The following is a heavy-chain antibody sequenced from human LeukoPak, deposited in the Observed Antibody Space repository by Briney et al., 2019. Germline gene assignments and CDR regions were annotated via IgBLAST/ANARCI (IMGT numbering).Heavy chain of an antibody. CDR2: ISYDGSNK. CDR1: GFTFSSYA. V-gene: IGHV3-30*04. Sequence: PGRSLRLSCAASGFTFSSYAMHWVRQAPGKGLEWVAVISYDGSNKYYADSVKGRFTISRDNSKNTLYLQMNSLRAEDTAVYYCARGPSAGGYDYVWGSYRYTGQDYCGQGTLVTVSS. D-gene: IGHD3-16*02. J-gene: IGHJ4*02. CDR3: ARGPSAGGYDYVWGSYRYTGQDY.